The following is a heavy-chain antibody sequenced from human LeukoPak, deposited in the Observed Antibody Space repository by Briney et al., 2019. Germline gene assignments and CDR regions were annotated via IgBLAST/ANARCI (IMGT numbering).Heavy chain of an antibody. D-gene: IGHD3-3*01. Sequence: SGPTLLNPTQTLTLTCTFSGFSLSTSGVGVGWIRQPPGKALEWLALIYWNDDKRYIPSRKSRLTITKDTSKNQVVLTMTNMDPVDTATYYCAHSPYDFWSGRDVDYYYYMDVWGKGTTVIVSS. J-gene: IGHJ6*03. CDR2: IYWNDDK. V-gene: IGHV2-5*01. CDR3: AHSPYDFWSGRDVDYYYYMDV. CDR1: GFSLSTSGVG.